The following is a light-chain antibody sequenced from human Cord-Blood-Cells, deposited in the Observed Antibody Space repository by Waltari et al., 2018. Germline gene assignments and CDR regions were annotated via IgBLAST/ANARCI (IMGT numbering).Light chain of an antibody. CDR1: QSVSSSY. J-gene: IGKJ4*01. CDR2: GAS. V-gene: IGKV3-20*01. Sequence: EIVLTQSPGPLSLSPGERATLSCRASQSVSSSYLAWYQQKPGQAPRLLIYGASRRATGIPDRFSGSGSGTGFTLTISRLEPEDVAVYYCQQYGSSPLTFGGGTKVEIK. CDR3: QQYGSSPLT.